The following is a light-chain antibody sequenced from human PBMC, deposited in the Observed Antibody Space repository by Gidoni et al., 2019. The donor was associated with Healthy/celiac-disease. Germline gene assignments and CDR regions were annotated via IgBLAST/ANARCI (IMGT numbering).Light chain of an antibody. V-gene: IGLV4-69*01. Sequence: QLVLTQSPSASASLGASVKLTCTLSSGHSSYAIAWHQQQPEKGPRYLMKLNSDGSHSKGDGIPDRFSGSSSGAERYLTISSPQSEDGADYYCQTWGTGGVFGGGTKLTVL. J-gene: IGLJ3*02. CDR1: SGHSSYA. CDR3: QTWGTGGV. CDR2: LNSDGSH.